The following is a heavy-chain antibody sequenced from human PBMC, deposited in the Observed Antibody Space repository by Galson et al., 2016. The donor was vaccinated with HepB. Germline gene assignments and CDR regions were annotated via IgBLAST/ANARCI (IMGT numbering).Heavy chain of an antibody. V-gene: IGHV3-11*06. J-gene: IGHJ6*04. Sequence: SLRLPCAASGFTLSTYYMIWLRQAPGQGLEWIAYMSSNSIFTNYPDSVKGRFTISRDNADNSLYRPMNSLRAEYTAVYYCARVPGPNFYYVDVWGKGTTVTVSS. CDR2: MSSNSIFT. D-gene: IGHD3-16*01. CDR1: GFTLSTYY. CDR3: ARVPGPNFYYVDV.